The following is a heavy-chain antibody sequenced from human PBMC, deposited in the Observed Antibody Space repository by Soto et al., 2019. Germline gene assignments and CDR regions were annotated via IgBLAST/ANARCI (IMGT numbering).Heavy chain of an antibody. V-gene: IGHV3-48*02. Sequence: GGSLRLSCAASGFTFSSYAMSWVRQAPGKGLEWVSYISSSSSTRNYADSVKGRFTISRDNAKNSLYLQMNSLRDEDTAVYYCARVRREYYYYYYGMDVWGQGTTVTVSS. CDR3: ARVRREYYYYYYGMDV. CDR1: GFTFSSYA. CDR2: ISSSSSTR. J-gene: IGHJ6*02.